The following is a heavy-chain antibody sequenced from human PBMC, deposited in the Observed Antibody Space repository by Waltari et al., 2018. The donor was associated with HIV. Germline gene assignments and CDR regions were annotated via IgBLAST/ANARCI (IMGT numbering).Heavy chain of an antibody. V-gene: IGHV3-30*04. CDR3: ARDPSLEHSWFDP. J-gene: IGHJ5*02. CDR1: GFTVRSSP. CDR2: ISYDGSNK. Sequence: QVQLVEAGGAVGQPGTSLSLSCQASGFTVRSSPMQWVTQAPGKGLGWVSFISYDGSNKYYADSVKGRFTISRDKSKNTLYLQMNSLRAEDTAVYYCARDPSLEHSWFDPWGQGTLVTVSS. D-gene: IGHD1-1*01.